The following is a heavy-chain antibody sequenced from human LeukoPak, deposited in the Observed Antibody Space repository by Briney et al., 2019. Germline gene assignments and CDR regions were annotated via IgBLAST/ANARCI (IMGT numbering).Heavy chain of an antibody. Sequence: GGSLRLSCAASGFTFSSYSMSWVRQAPGKGLEWVSSISSSSSYIYYADSVKGRFTISRGNAKNSLYLQMNSLRAEDTAVYYCASWGGGYENDYDNDYWGQGTLVTVSS. CDR1: GFTFSSYS. V-gene: IGHV3-21*01. CDR2: ISSSSSYI. CDR3: ASWGGGYENDYDNDY. D-gene: IGHD3-22*01. J-gene: IGHJ4*02.